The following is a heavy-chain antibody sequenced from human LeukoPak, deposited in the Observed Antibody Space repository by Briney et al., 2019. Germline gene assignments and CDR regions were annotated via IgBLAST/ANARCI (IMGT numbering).Heavy chain of an antibody. J-gene: IGHJ4*02. D-gene: IGHD4-17*01. V-gene: IGHV1-46*01. CDR2: INPSGGRT. CDR3: ARGGTVLRPNSPYDY. Sequence: ASVKVSCKASGYTFTSYYMHWVRQALGQGLEWMGRINPSGGRTSYAQKFQGRVTMTRDTSTSTVYMELSSLRSDDTAVYYCARGGTVLRPNSPYDYWGQGTLVTVSS. CDR1: GYTFTSYY.